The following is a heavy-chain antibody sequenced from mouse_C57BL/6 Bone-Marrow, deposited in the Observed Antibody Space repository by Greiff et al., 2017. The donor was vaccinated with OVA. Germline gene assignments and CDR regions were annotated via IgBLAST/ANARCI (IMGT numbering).Heavy chain of an antibody. Sequence: QVQLQQPGAELVKPGASVKLSCKASGYTFTSYWMHWVKQRPGQGLEWIGEIDPSDSYTNYNQKFKGKSTLTVDKSSSTAYMQLSSLTSEDSAVYYCARGGSGAYWGQGTLVTVSA. CDR3: ARGGSGAY. V-gene: IGHV1-69*01. CDR2: IDPSDSYT. J-gene: IGHJ3*01. D-gene: IGHD1-1*01. CDR1: GYTFTSYW.